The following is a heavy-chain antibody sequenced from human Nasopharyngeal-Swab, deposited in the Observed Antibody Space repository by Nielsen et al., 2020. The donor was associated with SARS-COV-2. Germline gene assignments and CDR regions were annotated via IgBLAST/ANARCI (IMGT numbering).Heavy chain of an antibody. CDR1: GYTFTSYY. D-gene: IGHD1-1*01. Sequence: ASVKVSCKASGYTFTSYYIHWVRQAPGQGLEWMGIINPSGGSTSYAQKFQGRVTMTRDTSTSTVYMELSSLRSEDPAVYYCARGHPSDNCRLPACYYGMDVWSQGTTVTVSS. V-gene: IGHV1-46*01. J-gene: IGHJ6*02. CDR3: ARGHPSDNCRLPACYYGMDV. CDR2: INPSGGST.